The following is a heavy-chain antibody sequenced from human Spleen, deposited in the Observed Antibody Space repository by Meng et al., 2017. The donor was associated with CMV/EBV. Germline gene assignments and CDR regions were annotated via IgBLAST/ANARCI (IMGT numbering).Heavy chain of an antibody. J-gene: IGHJ4*02. Sequence: QVQLPQWGAVLLEASETLSLTSAVYGGSFIGYYWSWIRQPPGKGLEWIGEINHSGSTNYNPSLKSRVTISVDTSKNQFSLKLSSVTAADTAVYYCARGRKGPRPRFAVLDYWGQGTLVTVSS. CDR1: GGSFIGYY. D-gene: IGHD5-12*01. CDR2: INHSGST. CDR3: ARGRKGPRPRFAVLDY. V-gene: IGHV4-34*01.